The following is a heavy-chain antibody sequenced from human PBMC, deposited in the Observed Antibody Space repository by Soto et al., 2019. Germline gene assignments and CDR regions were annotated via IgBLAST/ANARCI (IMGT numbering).Heavy chain of an antibody. CDR2: IYYSGNT. CDR1: GGSVNIGTYY. CDR3: ARLRGVERAALLDY. V-gene: IGHV4-39*01. Sequence: SEILSLTCTVPGGSVNIGTYYWGWIRQPPGKGLEWIGTIYYSGNTYYNPSLKSRVTISVDTSKNQFSLKVSSVTAADTAVYYCARLRGVERAALLDYWGQGTLVTVSS. D-gene: IGHD3-10*01. J-gene: IGHJ4*02.